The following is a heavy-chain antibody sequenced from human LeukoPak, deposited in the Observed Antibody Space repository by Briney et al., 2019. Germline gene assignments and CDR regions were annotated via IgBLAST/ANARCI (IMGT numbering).Heavy chain of an antibody. CDR3: VRQGGWGGAASLIEF. CDR1: GVSISTSTHY. J-gene: IGHJ4*02. D-gene: IGHD2-15*01. CDR2: MFYRGST. V-gene: IGHV4-39*01. Sequence: PSETLSLTCTVSGVSISTSTHYWAWIRQPPGKGLEWIGCMFYRGSTYYNASLKSRVTLSVDTSGNQFSLKLSSVTPSDTAMYYCVRQGGWGGAASLIEFWGQGTLVTVSS.